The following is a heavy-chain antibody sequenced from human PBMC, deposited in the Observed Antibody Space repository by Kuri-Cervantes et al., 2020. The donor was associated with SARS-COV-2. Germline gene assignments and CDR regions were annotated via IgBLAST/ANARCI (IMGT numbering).Heavy chain of an antibody. V-gene: IGHV3-48*01. CDR1: GFTFSDYN. CDR3: AKVSLPGGLRLPNDAFDI. Sequence: GESLKISCAASGFTFSDYNINWVRQAPGKGLEWVSYISSSSRTIYYADSVKGRFTISRDNGRNSLYLQMNSLRAEDTAVYYCAKVSLPGGLRLPNDAFDIWGQGTMVTVSS. J-gene: IGHJ3*02. CDR2: ISSSSRTI. D-gene: IGHD3-16*01.